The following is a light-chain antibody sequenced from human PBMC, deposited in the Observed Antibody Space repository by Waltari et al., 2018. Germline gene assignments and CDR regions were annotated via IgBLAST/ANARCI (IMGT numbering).Light chain of an antibody. CDR2: DVS. CDR1: STDVVGSIY. V-gene: IGLV2-14*03. J-gene: IGLJ3*02. Sequence: QSALTQPASASGSPGQSITISCTGTSTDVVGSIYFSWYQQHPGKAPKLMIYDVSNRPSGVSNRFSGSKSGNTASLTISGLQAEDEADYHCSSYTSSSTLVFGGGTKLTVL. CDR3: SSYTSSSTLV.